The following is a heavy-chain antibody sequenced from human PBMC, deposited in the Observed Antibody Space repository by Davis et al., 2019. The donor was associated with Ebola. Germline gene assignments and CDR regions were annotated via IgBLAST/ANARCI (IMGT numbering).Heavy chain of an antibody. CDR1: GYSFDTFW. V-gene: IGHV5-51*01. Sequence: GESLKISCKAYGYSFDTFWTAWVRQMPGKGLEWMGIIYPFDSDAKYSPSFQGHVTISADTSITTAYMELSRLRSDDTAVYYCARVPWERPYYYGMDVWGKGTTVTVSS. CDR2: IYPFDSDA. CDR3: ARVPWERPYYYGMDV. J-gene: IGHJ6*04. D-gene: IGHD1-26*01.